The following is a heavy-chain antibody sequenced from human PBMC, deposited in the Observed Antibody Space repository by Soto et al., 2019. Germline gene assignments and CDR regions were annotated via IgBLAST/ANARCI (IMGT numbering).Heavy chain of an antibody. V-gene: IGHV4-59*01. CDR3: ARDSCSSTSCYPPHGMDV. CDR2: IYYSGST. CDR1: GGSIISYY. Sequence: SETLSLTCTVSGGSIISYYWSWIRQPPGKGLEWIGCIYYSGSTNYNPSLKSRVTISVDTSKNQFSLRLSSVTAADTAVYYCARDSCSSTSCYPPHGMDVWGQGTTVTVSS. J-gene: IGHJ6*02. D-gene: IGHD2-2*01.